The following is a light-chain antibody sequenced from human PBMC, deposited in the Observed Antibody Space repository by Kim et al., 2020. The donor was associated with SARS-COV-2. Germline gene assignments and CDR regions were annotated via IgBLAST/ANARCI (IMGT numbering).Light chain of an antibody. V-gene: IGKV1-39*01. CDR3: QQCYSTPYT. CDR1: QIISFF. CDR2: AAS. J-gene: IGKJ2*01. Sequence: SVTLPCRASQIISFFLNLSPQTPEKSPKLLIYAASSLHSRVPSLFSGCGSGTDFTLTISSLQPEDFATFYCQQCYSTPYTFGQGTKLEI.